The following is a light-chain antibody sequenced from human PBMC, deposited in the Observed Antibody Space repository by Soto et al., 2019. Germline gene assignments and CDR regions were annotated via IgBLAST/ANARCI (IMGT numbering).Light chain of an antibody. CDR3: QQYANWPKT. CDR1: QSVISN. V-gene: IGKV3-15*01. Sequence: EIVMTQSPATLSVSPGERATLSCRASQSVISNVAWYQQKAGQAPRLLISGASTRATGVPARFSGSGSGTEFTLTISSLQSEDSAVYFCQQYANWPKTFGQGTKVEIK. CDR2: GAS. J-gene: IGKJ1*01.